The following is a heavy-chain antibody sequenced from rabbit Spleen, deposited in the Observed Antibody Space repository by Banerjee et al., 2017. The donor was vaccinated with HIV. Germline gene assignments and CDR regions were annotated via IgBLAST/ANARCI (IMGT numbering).Heavy chain of an antibody. D-gene: IGHD1-1*01. CDR3: ARSGHVDGDYIWDL. CDR1: GFSFSNNYY. J-gene: IGHJ4*01. CDR2: IYGGSSGST. Sequence: QEQLEESGGDLVKPEGSLTLTCTASGFSFSNNYYMCWVRQAPGKGLECIACIYGGSSGSTYYANWAKGRFTISKASSTTVTLQMTSLTVADTATYFCARSGHVDGDYIWDLWGQGTLVTVS. V-gene: IGHV1S45*01.